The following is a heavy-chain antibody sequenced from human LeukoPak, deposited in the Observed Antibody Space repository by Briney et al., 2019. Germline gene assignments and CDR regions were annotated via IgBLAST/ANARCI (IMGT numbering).Heavy chain of an antibody. CDR3: ARGPRYCSSTSCYFDY. V-gene: IGHV1-2*02. Sequence: ASVKVSCKASGYTFTGYYMHWVRQAPGQGLEWMGWINPNSGGTNYAQKFQGRVTMTRDTSISTAYMELSRLRFDDTAVYYCARGPRYCSSTSCYFDYWGQGTLVTVSS. D-gene: IGHD2-2*01. J-gene: IGHJ4*02. CDR2: INPNSGGT. CDR1: GYTFTGYY.